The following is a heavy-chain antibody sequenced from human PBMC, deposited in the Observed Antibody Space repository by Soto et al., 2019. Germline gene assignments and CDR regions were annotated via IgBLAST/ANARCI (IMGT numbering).Heavy chain of an antibody. CDR1: EYTFSTYY. J-gene: IGHJ4*02. D-gene: IGHD1-26*01. V-gene: IGHV1-46*01. Sequence: QVQLVQSGAEVKRPGASVKVSCKASEYTFSTYYIHWVRQAPGQGLEWMAVINPGDGSTTYAHKVQGRFTMTRDTSTSTVYMHMGSLTSEDTAVYFCTRDRGGIYFDFWGQGTLVTVSS. CDR3: TRDRGGIYFDF. CDR2: INPGDGST.